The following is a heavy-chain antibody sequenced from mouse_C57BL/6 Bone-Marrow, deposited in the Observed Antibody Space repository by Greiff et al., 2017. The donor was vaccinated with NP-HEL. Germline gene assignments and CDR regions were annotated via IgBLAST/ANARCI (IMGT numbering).Heavy chain of an antibody. J-gene: IGHJ4*01. V-gene: IGHV5-9*01. Sequence: EVKLMESGGGLVKPGGSLKLSCAASGFTLSSYTMSWVRQTPEKRLEWVATISGGGGNTYYPDSVKGRFTISRDNAKNTLYLQMSSLRSEDTALYYCARHGSFYYYGSSPYAMDYWGQGTSVTVSS. D-gene: IGHD1-1*01. CDR1: GFTLSSYT. CDR3: ARHGSFYYYGSSPYAMDY. CDR2: ISGGGGNT.